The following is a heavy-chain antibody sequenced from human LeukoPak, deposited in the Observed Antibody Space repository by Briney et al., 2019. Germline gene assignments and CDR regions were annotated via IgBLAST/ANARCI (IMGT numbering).Heavy chain of an antibody. Sequence: GGSLRLSCAASGFTFSSYAMHWVRQAPGKGLEWVAVISYDGSNKYYADSVKGRFTISRDNSKNTLYLQMNSLRAEDTAVYYCARDPGGPDYYFDYWGQGTLVTASS. CDR2: ISYDGSNK. D-gene: IGHD4-23*01. CDR3: ARDPGGPDYYFDY. J-gene: IGHJ4*02. CDR1: GFTFSSYA. V-gene: IGHV3-30*04.